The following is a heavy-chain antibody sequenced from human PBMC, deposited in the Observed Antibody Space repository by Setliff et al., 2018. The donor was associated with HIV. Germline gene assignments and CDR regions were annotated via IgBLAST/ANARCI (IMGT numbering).Heavy chain of an antibody. D-gene: IGHD2-8*01. J-gene: IGHJ3*02. CDR1: GYTFTDYY. CDR2: INPNSGGT. Sequence: EASVKVSCKASGYTFTDYYIHWVRQAPGQGLEWMGRINPNSGGTNYAQKFQGRVTMTRDRSISTAYMELSRLISADTAVYYCATKVYCTNGVCLDAFDTWGQGTMVTVSS. V-gene: IGHV1-2*06. CDR3: ATKVYCTNGVCLDAFDT.